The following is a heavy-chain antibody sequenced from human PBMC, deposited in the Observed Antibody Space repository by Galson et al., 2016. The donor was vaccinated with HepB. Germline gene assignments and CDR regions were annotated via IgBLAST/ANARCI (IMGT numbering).Heavy chain of an antibody. CDR3: VRDSRYDSRSYRYSDY. CDR1: GYSLTSYY. D-gene: IGHD3-22*01. J-gene: IGHJ4*02. CDR2: INPSSGST. V-gene: IGHV1-46*03. Sequence: SCKASGYSLTSYYMHWVRQAPGQGLEWMGIINPSSGSTHYAQKFQGRVSMTRDTSTSTVYMELSSLRSEDTAVYYCVRDSRYDSRSYRYSDYWGQGTLVTVSS.